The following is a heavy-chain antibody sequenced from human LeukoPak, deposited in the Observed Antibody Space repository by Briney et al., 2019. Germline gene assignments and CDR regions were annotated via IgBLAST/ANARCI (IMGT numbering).Heavy chain of an antibody. CDR1: GGSISSSSYY. CDR3: ARDRGFRVAARLGHYFDY. J-gene: IGHJ4*02. CDR2: IYYSGST. Sequence: PSETLSLTCTVSGGSISSSSYYWGWIRQPPGKGLEWLGSIYYSGSTYYNPSLKSRVTISVDTSKNQFSLKLSSVTAADTAVYYCARDRGFRVAARLGHYFDYWGQGTLVTVSS. D-gene: IGHD6-6*01. V-gene: IGHV4-39*02.